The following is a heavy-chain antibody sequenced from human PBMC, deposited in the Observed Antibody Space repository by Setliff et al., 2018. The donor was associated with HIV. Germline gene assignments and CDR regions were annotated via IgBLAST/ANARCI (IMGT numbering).Heavy chain of an antibody. CDR2: IYTSGNT. J-gene: IGHJ5*02. V-gene: IGHV4-61*02. CDR3: ATGGDSSSWYWGRWFDP. Sequence: PSETLSLTCTVSGGSISSGTYYWSWIRRPAGKGLGWIGRIYTSGNTKYNPSLKSRVTISVDTSKNQLSLKLSSVTAADTAVYYCATGGDSSSWYWGRWFDPWGQGTLVTVSS. CDR1: GGSISSGTYY. D-gene: IGHD6-13*01.